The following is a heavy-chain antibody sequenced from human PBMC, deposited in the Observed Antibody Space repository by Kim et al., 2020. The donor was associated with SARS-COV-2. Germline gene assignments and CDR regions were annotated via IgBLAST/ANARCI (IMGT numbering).Heavy chain of an antibody. CDR2: LNHSGST. D-gene: IGHD3-10*01. CDR3: ARRKGYYGSGNWFDP. V-gene: IGHV4-34*01. J-gene: IGHJ5*02. CDR1: GGTFSGYY. Sequence: SETLSLTCAVYGGTFSGYYWSWIRQPPGKGLEWIGELNHSGSTNYNPSLKSRVTISVDTSKNQFSLKLSPVTAADTAVYYCARRKGYYGSGNWFDPWGQGTLVTVSP.